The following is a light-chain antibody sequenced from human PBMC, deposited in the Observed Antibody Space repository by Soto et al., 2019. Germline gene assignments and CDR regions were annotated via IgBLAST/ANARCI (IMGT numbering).Light chain of an antibody. J-gene: IGLJ1*01. Sequence: QSALAQPPSASGSPGQSVAISCTGTSSDFGGYNYVSWYQHHPGKAPKLIIFEVTKRPSGVPDRFSGSKSGNTASLTVSGLQSEDEADYYCTSYSGSDTPYVFGTGTKVTVL. V-gene: IGLV2-8*01. CDR2: EVT. CDR3: TSYSGSDTPYV. CDR1: SSDFGGYNY.